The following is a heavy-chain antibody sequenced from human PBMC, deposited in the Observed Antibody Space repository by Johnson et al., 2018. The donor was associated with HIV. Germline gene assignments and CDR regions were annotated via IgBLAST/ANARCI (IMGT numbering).Heavy chain of an antibody. D-gene: IGHD6-13*01. CDR3: ARRRYSTSWQEAFDI. CDR2: INWNGGST. J-gene: IGHJ3*02. Sequence: VQLVQSGGGLVQSGGSLRLSCAASGFTFDDYGMSWVRQAPGKGLEWVSGINWNGGSTGYADSVKGRFTISRDNAKSSLYLQMGSLTAEDMAVYYCARRRYSTSWQEAFDIWGRGTMVTVSS. V-gene: IGHV3-20*04. CDR1: GFTFDDYG.